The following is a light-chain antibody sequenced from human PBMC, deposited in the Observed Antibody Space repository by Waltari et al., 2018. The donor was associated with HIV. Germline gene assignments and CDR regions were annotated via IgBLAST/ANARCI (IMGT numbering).Light chain of an antibody. J-gene: IGKJ4*01. V-gene: IGKV3-11*01. CDR2: DAS. CDR1: QTISGY. Sequence: IVFKQSPATLSLSPGERATLPCRASQTISGYLAWYLQKPGQAPRLLSYDASYRATGIPARFSGSGSGTDFTLTINSLEPEDFALYYCQQRNSWPLTFGGGTKVEIK. CDR3: QQRNSWPLT.